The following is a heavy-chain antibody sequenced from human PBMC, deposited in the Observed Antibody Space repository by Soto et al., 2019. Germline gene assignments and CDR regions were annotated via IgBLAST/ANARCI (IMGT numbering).Heavy chain of an antibody. CDR3: AKGYRRYCSSTNCPLVP. V-gene: IGHV3-23*01. CDR2: ISASACNT. Sequence: HPGVSLRLSCAGSGFTFSSYAMIWVRQAPGKGLEWVSSISASACNTYYADSVKGRVTISRDNSKNTLYLQMNSLRADDTAVYYCAKGYRRYCSSTNCPLVPWAQGTLVTVSS. J-gene: IGHJ5*02. D-gene: IGHD2-2*01. CDR1: GFTFSSYA.